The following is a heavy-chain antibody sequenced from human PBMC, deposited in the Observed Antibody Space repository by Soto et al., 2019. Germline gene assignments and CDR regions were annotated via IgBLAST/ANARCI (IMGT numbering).Heavy chain of an antibody. Sequence: PGGSLRLSCAASGFTFSTYAMHWVRQAPGKGLEWVAAISYDGSNKYYADSVKGRFTISRDNSKNTLYLQMNSLRAEDTAVYYCARALAVAGSGPDYWGQGTLVTVSS. D-gene: IGHD6-19*01. CDR3: ARALAVAGSGPDY. CDR1: GFTFSTYA. V-gene: IGHV3-30-3*01. CDR2: ISYDGSNK. J-gene: IGHJ4*02.